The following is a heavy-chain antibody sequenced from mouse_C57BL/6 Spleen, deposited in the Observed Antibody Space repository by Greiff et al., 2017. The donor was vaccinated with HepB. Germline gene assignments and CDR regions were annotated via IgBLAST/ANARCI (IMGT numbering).Heavy chain of an antibody. CDR3: ARGDYDGGYFDV. Sequence: QVHVKQPGAELVKPGASVKLSCKASGYTFTSYWMHWVKQRPGQGLEWIGMIHPNSGSTNYNEKFKSKATLTVDKSSSTAYMQLSSLTSEDSAVYYCARGDYDGGYFDVWGTGTTVTVSS. CDR2: IHPNSGST. J-gene: IGHJ1*03. D-gene: IGHD2-4*01. V-gene: IGHV1-64*01. CDR1: GYTFTSYW.